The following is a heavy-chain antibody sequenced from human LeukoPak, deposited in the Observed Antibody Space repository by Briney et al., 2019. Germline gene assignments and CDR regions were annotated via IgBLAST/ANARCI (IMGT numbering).Heavy chain of an antibody. J-gene: IGHJ4*02. CDR3: ARVGVTGY. Sequence: GVTLSFSCAVSGITLSNYGMSWQRQAPGKGREWVAVISDSGGRTNYADSVKGRFTISRDNPKNTLYLQMNSLRAEDTDVYYCARVGVTGYWGQGTLDTVSS. V-gene: IGHV3-23*01. CDR2: ISDSGGRT. CDR1: GITLSNYG. D-gene: IGHD3-10*01.